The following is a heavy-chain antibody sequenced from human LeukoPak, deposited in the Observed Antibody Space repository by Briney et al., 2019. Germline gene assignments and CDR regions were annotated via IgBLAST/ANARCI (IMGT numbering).Heavy chain of an antibody. V-gene: IGHV4-59*01. D-gene: IGHD4-17*01. CDR3: AGEGDYWHRFDD. CDR2: IFHTGIA. CDR1: GASRRGFY. Sequence: PSETLSLTCSVSGASRRGFYWTWIRQSPGKGLEWIGNIFHTGIASYNPSLRSRVSISLEASKKQFSLNLRSVTAADTAVYYCAGEGDYWHRFDDWGRGILVTVSS. J-gene: IGHJ4*02.